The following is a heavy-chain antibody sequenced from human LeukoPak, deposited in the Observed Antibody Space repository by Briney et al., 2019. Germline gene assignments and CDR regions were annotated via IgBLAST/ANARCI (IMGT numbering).Heavy chain of an antibody. Sequence: GKSLTLSCVASHFRFRFSHYGMHWVRQAPGRGLEWVAVIWSDGTNQYYADSVKGRFTISRDNSHSTVYLQMNSLRVEDTAVYICAKDAQRGFDYSNSLEYWGQGTLVTVSS. CDR3: AKDAQRGFDYSNSLEY. D-gene: IGHD4-11*01. CDR1: RFRFSHYG. CDR2: IWSDGTNQ. J-gene: IGHJ4*02. V-gene: IGHV3-33*06.